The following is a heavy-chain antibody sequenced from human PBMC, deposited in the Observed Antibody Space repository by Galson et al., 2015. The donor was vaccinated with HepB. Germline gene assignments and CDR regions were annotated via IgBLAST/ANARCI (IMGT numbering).Heavy chain of an antibody. CDR2: IYPGDSDT. D-gene: IGHD4-17*01. J-gene: IGHJ3*02. CDR1: GYSFTSYW. CDR3: ARQWAGDDDYIGDAFDI. Sequence: QSGAEVKKPGESLRISCKASGYSFTSYWIGWVRQMPGKGLEWMGIIYPGDSDTRYSPSFQGQVTISADKSISTAFLQWRGLKASDTAMYYCARQWAGDDDYIGDAFDIWGQGTMVTVSS. V-gene: IGHV5-51*01.